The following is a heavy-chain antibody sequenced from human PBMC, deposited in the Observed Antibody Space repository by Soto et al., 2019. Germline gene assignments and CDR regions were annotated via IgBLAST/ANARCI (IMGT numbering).Heavy chain of an antibody. CDR2: IWYDGSNK. CDR3: GRVGRYFDWFNRWDNWFDP. Sequence: GGSLRLSCAASGFTFSSYGMHWVRQAPGKGLEWVAVIWYDGSNKYYADSVKGRFTISRDNSKNTLYLQMNSLRAEDTAVYYCGRVGRYFDWFNRWDNWFDPWGQGTLVTVSS. CDR1: GFTFSSYG. D-gene: IGHD3-9*01. V-gene: IGHV3-33*01. J-gene: IGHJ5*02.